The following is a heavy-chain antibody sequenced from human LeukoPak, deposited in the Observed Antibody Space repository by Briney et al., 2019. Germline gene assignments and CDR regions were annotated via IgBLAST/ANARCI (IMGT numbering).Heavy chain of an antibody. D-gene: IGHD4-17*01. J-gene: IGHJ4*02. CDR1: EYTFTSYY. CDR2: ISPRGTT. CDR3: AKDSGAYGPDY. V-gene: IGHV1-46*01. Sequence: GASVKVSCKASEYTFTSYYIHWVRQAPGQGLEWMGQISPRGTTTYAQKFKGRVTMTRDKSTSTVNTDLSDLTFEDTAVYHCAKDSGAYGPDYWGQGTLLTVSS.